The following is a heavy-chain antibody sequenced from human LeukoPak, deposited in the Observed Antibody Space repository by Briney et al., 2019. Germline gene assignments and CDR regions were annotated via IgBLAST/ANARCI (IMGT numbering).Heavy chain of an antibody. CDR1: GFTFSSYW. Sequence: GGSLRLSCAASGFTFSSYWINWVRQAPGKGLEWVANIKHDGSETYYVGSVKGRFTISRDNAKNSLYLQMNSLRAEDTAVYYCARLARGYPDYWGQGTLVTVSS. D-gene: IGHD5-12*01. V-gene: IGHV3-7*05. CDR2: IKHDGSET. J-gene: IGHJ4*02. CDR3: ARLARGYPDY.